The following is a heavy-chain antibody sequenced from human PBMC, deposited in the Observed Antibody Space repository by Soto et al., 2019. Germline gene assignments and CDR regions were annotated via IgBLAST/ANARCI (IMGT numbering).Heavy chain of an antibody. CDR1: GYSFNDYY. CDR2: INPNSGVS. J-gene: IGHJ6*03. Sequence: ASVKVSCKSSGYSFNDYYLHWVRQAPGQGLEWMGWINPNSGVSKYAQKFQGWVTMTRDTSIRTVYMELSRLRSDDTAVYYCAGESGGATATLDYYYFYMDVWGKGTTVTVSS. V-gene: IGHV1-2*04. CDR3: AGESGGATATLDYYYFYMDV. D-gene: IGHD5-12*01.